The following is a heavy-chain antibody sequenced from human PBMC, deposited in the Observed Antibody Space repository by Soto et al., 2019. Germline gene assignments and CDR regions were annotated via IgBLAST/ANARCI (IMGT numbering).Heavy chain of an antibody. D-gene: IGHD6-25*01. CDR1: GGTFASYS. V-gene: IGHV1-69*06. CDR3: ARDPVDLFGYMDV. J-gene: IGHJ6*02. Sequence: QEELVQSGAEGKKPGSSVNVSCKASGGTFASYSITWVRQAPGQRLEWMGEIIPLLKTVNYAQKFQGRVTITVDRSTSTVYLALSRLGSDDTAVYYCARDPVDLFGYMDVWGHGTTVTVS. CDR2: IIPLLKTV.